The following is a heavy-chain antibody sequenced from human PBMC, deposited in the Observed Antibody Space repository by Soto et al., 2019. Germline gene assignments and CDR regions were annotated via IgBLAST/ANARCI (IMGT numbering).Heavy chain of an antibody. Sequence: SETLSLTCTVSGGSISSGGYYLRWIRQHPGKGLEWIGYIYYSGSTYYNPSLKSRVTISVDTSKNQFSLKLSSVTAADTAVYYCARTRQYVFYFDYWGQGTRVTVSS. D-gene: IGHD3-10*01. CDR3: ARTRQYVFYFDY. J-gene: IGHJ4*02. CDR2: IYYSGST. CDR1: GGSISSGGYY. V-gene: IGHV4-31*03.